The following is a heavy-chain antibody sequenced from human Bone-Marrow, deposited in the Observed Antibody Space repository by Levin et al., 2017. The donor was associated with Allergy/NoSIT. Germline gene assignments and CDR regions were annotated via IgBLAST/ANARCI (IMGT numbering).Heavy chain of an antibody. Sequence: KVSCKGSGYSFIDFWIVWVRQMPGKGLEWIGLIYPGDSDTRYSPSFQGQVTMSAEKSLSTAYLQWSSLKASDSAIYYCARRDRITTYGVVPNGMDVWGQGTTVAVSS. CDR1: GYSFIDFW. CDR3: ARRDRITTYGVVPNGMDV. CDR2: IYPGDSDT. V-gene: IGHV5-51*01. D-gene: IGHD3-3*01. J-gene: IGHJ6*02.